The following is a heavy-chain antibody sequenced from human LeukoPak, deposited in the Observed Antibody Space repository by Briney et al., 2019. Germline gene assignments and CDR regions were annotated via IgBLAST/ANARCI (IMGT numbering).Heavy chain of an antibody. CDR1: GGSISGSFYY. J-gene: IGHJ4*02. V-gene: IGHV4-39*01. Sequence: SETLSLTCTVSGGSISGSFYYWGWIRQPPGKGLEWIGSIYYSGSTYYNPSLKSRVTISVDTSKNQFSLNLSSVTAADTAVYYCTRRGLIDYWGQGTLVTVSS. CDR2: IYYSGST. CDR3: TRRGLIDY. D-gene: IGHD3/OR15-3a*01.